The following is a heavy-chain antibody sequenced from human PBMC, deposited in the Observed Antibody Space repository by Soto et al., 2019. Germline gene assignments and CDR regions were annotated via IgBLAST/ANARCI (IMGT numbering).Heavy chain of an antibody. CDR2: ISGSGGTS. Sequence: GGSLRLSCAAFGFTFSSYAMSWVRQAPGKGLEWVSSISGSGGTSYYADSVKGRFTLSRDNSKNTLSLQMNSLRAEDTAVYYCAKGGYYYDTSGPTFEYWGQGTLVTVSS. D-gene: IGHD3-22*01. V-gene: IGHV3-23*01. J-gene: IGHJ4*02. CDR3: AKGGYYYDTSGPTFEY. CDR1: GFTFSSYA.